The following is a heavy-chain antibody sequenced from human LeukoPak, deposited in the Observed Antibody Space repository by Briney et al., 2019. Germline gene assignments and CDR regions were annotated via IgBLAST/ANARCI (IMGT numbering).Heavy chain of an antibody. CDR1: GLTFSRYA. V-gene: IGHV3-23*01. D-gene: IGHD3-10*01. J-gene: IGHJ4*01. Sequence: GGSLRLSCAASGLTFSRYAMSCVRHAPGEGLEWVSAINGSATSTYYADSVKGRFTISRDNSKNTLFLQMNSLRVEDTAVYYCAKWGAQSGNYRVVDRWGRGTLVTVSS. CDR3: AKWGAQSGNYRVVDR. CDR2: INGSATST.